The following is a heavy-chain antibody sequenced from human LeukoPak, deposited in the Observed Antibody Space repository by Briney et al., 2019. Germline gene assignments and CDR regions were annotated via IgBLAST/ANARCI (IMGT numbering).Heavy chain of an antibody. CDR2: IRFDGSNK. CDR1: GFTFSTSG. D-gene: IGHD6-19*01. V-gene: IGHV3-30*02. J-gene: IGHJ4*02. CDR3: AIHRGYTSSFDY. Sequence: GGSLRLSCAASGFTFSTSGMHWVRQAPGKGLEGVAFIRFDGSNKYYADSVKGRFTISRDNSKNALYLQMNSLRAEDTAVYYCAIHRGYTSSFDYWGQGTLVTVSS.